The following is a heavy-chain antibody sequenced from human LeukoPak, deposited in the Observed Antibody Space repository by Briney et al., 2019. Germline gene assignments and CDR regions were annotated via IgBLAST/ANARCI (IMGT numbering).Heavy chain of an antibody. CDR3: ARGPYCSSTSCYSPYYSYYMDV. V-gene: IGHV5-51*01. D-gene: IGHD2-2*01. CDR2: NYPGDSNT. Sequence: GESLKISCKGSGYSFTNYWIGWVRQLPGKGLGWMGINYPGDSNTRYSPSFQGQVTISANKAITTAYLQWSSLKASDTAMYYCARGPYCSSTSCYSPYYSYYMDVWGKGTTVTVS. CDR1: GYSFTNYW. J-gene: IGHJ6*03.